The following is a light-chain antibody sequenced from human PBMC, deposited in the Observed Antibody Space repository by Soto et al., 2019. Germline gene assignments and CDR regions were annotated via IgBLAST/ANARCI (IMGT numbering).Light chain of an antibody. CDR2: DAS. CDR3: QQYNNLPYT. CDR1: QAISKY. J-gene: IGKJ2*01. Sequence: DIPMTQSPSSLSASLGDRVTITCQASQAISKYLHWYHQRPGKAPILVIYDASNLEARAPSRFSGGGSGTSFTLTISSLQPEDIGTYFCQQYNNLPYTFGQGTKLDIK. V-gene: IGKV1-33*01.